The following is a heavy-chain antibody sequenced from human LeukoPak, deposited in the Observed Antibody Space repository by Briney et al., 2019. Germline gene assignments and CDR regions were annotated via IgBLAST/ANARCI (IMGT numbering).Heavy chain of an antibody. Sequence: GDSLKISCKASGYSFSNNWIGWVRQMPGKGLQWMGIINPHDSTTKYSPSFQGHVTISVDKSINTAYLQWTSLPASDTAIYYCARHLRTDTYRDLDYWGQGTLVTVSS. V-gene: IGHV5-51*01. D-gene: IGHD1-14*01. J-gene: IGHJ4*02. CDR2: INPHDSTT. CDR3: ARHLRTDTYRDLDY. CDR1: GYSFSNNW.